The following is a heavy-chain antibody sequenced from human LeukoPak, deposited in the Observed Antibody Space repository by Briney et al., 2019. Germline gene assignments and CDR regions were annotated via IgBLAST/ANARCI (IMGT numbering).Heavy chain of an antibody. CDR3: ARRGSWGEPRPFDY. CDR1: GGSISSDSYY. Sequence: PSETLSLTCTVSGGSISSDSYYWSWIRQPAGKGLEWLGYIYYTGSTTYNPSVKSRITISLDTSKKQISLKLRSVTAADTAVYYGARRGSWGEPRPFDYWGQGSLVTVSS. D-gene: IGHD3-16*01. CDR2: IYYTGST. J-gene: IGHJ4*02. V-gene: IGHV4-61*10.